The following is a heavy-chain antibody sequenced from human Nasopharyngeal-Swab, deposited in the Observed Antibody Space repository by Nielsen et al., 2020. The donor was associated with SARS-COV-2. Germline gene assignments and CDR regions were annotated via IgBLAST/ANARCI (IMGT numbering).Heavy chain of an antibody. V-gene: IGHV4-4*02. J-gene: IGHJ5*02. Sequence: WIRQPPGKGLEWIGEIHHSGSTTYNPSLKSRVTISIDKSKNQFSLKLSSVTAADTAVYYCAREALLGYCSGGRCYRTWFDPWGQGTLVTVSS. CDR3: AREALLGYCSGGRCYRTWFDP. CDR2: IHHSGST. D-gene: IGHD2-15*01.